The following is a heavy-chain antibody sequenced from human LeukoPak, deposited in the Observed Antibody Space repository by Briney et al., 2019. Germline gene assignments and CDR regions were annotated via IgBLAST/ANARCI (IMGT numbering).Heavy chain of an antibody. J-gene: IGHJ4*02. CDR1: GGSISSNSYY. Sequence: PSETLSLTCTVSGGSISSNSYYWGWIRQPPGKELEWIGSIYYSGNTYYNPSLESRVTLSVDTSKNQFSLKLSSVTAADTAVYYCARRRIAVSGTSYFDYWGQGTLVTVSS. D-gene: IGHD6-19*01. CDR3: ARRRIAVSGTSYFDY. V-gene: IGHV4-39*01. CDR2: IYYSGNT.